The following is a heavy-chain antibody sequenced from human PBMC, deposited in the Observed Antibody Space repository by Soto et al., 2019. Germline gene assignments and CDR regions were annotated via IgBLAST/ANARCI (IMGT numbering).Heavy chain of an antibody. D-gene: IGHD3-10*01. Sequence: QLVQSGAEVKMPGSSVKVSCKASGGDFLSYTISWVRQVPGQGPEWMGTIIPILDVAKNAQKFQGRVAITADKATSTFYMELRSLRSDDTAVYFCAQMWFAELWNGMDVWGQGTTITVTS. CDR3: AQMWFAELWNGMDV. CDR2: IIPILDVA. J-gene: IGHJ6*02. CDR1: GGDFLSYT. V-gene: IGHV1-69*02.